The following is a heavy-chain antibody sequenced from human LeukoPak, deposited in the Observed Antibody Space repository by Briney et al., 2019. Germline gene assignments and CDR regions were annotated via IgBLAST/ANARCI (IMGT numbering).Heavy chain of an antibody. D-gene: IGHD3-22*01. CDR2: IKEDGSEE. J-gene: IGHJ4*02. V-gene: IGHV3-7*01. Sequence: GGSLRLSCGASGFTFSRFWMTWARQAPGKGLEWVANIKEDGSEEYYVDSVKGRFTISRDNAKNSLYLQMDSLRAEDTAIYYCSRDLSPQCSSGLCPSVDYWGQGTLVTVSS. CDR3: SRDLSPQCSSGLCPSVDY. CDR1: GFTFSRFW.